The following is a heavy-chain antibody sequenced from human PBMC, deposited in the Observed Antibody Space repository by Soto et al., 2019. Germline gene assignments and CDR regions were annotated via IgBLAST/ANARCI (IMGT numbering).Heavy chain of an antibody. Sequence: SETLSLTCTVSGGSISSYYWSWIRQPPGKGLEWIGYIYYSGSTNYNPSLKRRVTISVDTSKNQFSLRLSSVSAADTAVYYCARESFYSTYYGMDVWGQGTTVTGSS. J-gene: IGHJ6*02. V-gene: IGHV4-59*01. CDR3: ARESFYSTYYGMDV. D-gene: IGHD4-4*01. CDR1: GGSISSYY. CDR2: IYYSGST.